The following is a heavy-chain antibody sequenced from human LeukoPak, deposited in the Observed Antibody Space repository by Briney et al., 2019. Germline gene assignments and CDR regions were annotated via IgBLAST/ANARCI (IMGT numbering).Heavy chain of an antibody. CDR2: INPSGGST. CDR3: ARDQDDYVWGSYRYGYFDY. V-gene: IGHV1-46*01. CDR1: GYTFTSYY. Sequence: GASVKVSCKASGYTFTSYYMHWVRQAPGQGLEWMGIINPSGGSTSYAQKFQGRVTMTRDTSTSTVYMELSSLRSEDTAVYYCARDQDDYVWGSYRYGYFDYWGQGTLVTVSS. D-gene: IGHD3-16*02. J-gene: IGHJ4*02.